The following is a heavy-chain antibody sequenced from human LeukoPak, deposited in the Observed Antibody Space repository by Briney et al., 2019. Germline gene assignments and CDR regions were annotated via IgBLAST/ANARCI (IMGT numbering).Heavy chain of an antibody. D-gene: IGHD3-10*01. Sequence: SVKVSCKASGGTFSSYAISWVRQAPGQGLEWMGGIIPIFGTANYAQRFQGRLTMTRDASISTVYLELSSLRSDDTAVYYCARVLGKATAAGPALGYWGQGTLVTVSS. CDR1: GGTFSSYA. CDR2: IIPIFGTA. CDR3: ARVLGKATAAGPALGY. V-gene: IGHV1-69*05. J-gene: IGHJ4*02.